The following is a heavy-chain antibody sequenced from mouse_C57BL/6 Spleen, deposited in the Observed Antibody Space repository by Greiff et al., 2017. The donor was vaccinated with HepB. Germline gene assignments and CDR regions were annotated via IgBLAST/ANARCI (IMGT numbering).Heavy chain of an antibody. D-gene: IGHD2-1*01. CDR1: GYAFSSSW. CDR2: IYPGDGDT. Sequence: QVQLQQSGPELVKPGASVKISCKASGYAFSSSWMNWVKQRPGKGLEWIGRIYPGDGDTNYNGKFKGKATLTADKSSSTAYMQLSSLTSEDSAVYFCARSLLLRNDWYFDVWGTGTTVTVSS. CDR3: ARSLLLRNDWYFDV. V-gene: IGHV1-82*01. J-gene: IGHJ1*03.